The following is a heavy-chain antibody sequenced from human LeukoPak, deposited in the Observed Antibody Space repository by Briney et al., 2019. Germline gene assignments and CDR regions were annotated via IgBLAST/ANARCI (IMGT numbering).Heavy chain of an antibody. CDR3: ARVPLHDSSGHYYPH. Sequence: ASVKVSCKTSGYTFTSYGTHWVRQAPGRGPEWMAWINTGNGNTKYSQNFQGRVTIIRDISASTAYMELSSLRSEDTAVYYCARVPLHDSSGHYYPHWGQGTVVTVSS. D-gene: IGHD3-22*01. CDR1: GYTFTSYG. CDR2: INTGNGNT. J-gene: IGHJ1*01. V-gene: IGHV1-3*04.